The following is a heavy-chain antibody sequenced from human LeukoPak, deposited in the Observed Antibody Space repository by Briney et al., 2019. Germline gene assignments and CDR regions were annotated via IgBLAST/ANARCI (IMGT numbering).Heavy chain of an antibody. CDR3: AKDVYYYYGMDV. CDR2: ISGSGGST. CDR1: GFTFSSYA. J-gene: IGHJ6*02. V-gene: IGHV3-23*01. Sequence: GGSLRLSCAASGFTFSSYAMSWVRQAPGKGLEWVSAISGSGGSTNYADSVKGRFTISRDNSKNTLYLQMNSLRAEDTAVYYCAKDVYYYYGMDVWGQGTTVTVSS.